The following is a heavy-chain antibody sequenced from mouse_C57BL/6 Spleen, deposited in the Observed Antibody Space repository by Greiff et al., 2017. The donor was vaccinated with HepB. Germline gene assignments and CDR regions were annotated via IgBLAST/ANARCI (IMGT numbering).Heavy chain of an antibody. CDR2: IYPYNGVS. V-gene: IGHV1-31*01. J-gene: IGHJ3*01. Sequence: EVQLQESGPELVKPGASVKISCKASGYSFTGYYMHWVKQSHGNILDWIGYIYPYNGVSSYNQKFKGKATLTVDKSSSTAYMELRSLTSEDSAVYYCARGGQLRLQGGFAYWGQGTLVTVSA. D-gene: IGHD3-2*02. CDR3: ARGGQLRLQGGFAY. CDR1: GYSFTGYY.